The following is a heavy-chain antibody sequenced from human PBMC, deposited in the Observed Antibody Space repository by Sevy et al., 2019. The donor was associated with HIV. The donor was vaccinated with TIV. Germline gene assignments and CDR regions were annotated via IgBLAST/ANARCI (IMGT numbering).Heavy chain of an antibody. CDR1: GFNLGDYA. D-gene: IGHD2-2*01. CDR3: ARDGGYCSSTSCRRGGGNYYYGMDV. CDR2: MRSKAFAGTT. Sequence: GGSLRLSCSTSGFNLGDYAMSWVRQSPGKGLEWVGFMRSKAFAGTTEYAASVKGRFTISTDDSKASAHLQMNSLRAEDTAVYYCARDGGYCSSTSCRRGGGNYYYGMDVWGQGTTVTVSS. J-gene: IGHJ6*02. V-gene: IGHV3-49*04.